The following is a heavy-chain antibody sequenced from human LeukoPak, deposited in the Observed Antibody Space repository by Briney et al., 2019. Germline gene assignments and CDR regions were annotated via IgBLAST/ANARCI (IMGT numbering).Heavy chain of an antibody. CDR1: GYTFTSYG. V-gene: IGHV1-18*01. D-gene: IGHD1-26*01. J-gene: IGHJ3*02. Sequence: RASVKVSCKASGYTFTSYGISWVRQAPGQGLEWMGWISAYNGNTNYAQKLQGRVTMTTDTSTSTAYMELRSLRSDDTAVYYCARDLRAGAVNAFDIWGQGTMVTVSS. CDR3: ARDLRAGAVNAFDI. CDR2: ISAYNGNT.